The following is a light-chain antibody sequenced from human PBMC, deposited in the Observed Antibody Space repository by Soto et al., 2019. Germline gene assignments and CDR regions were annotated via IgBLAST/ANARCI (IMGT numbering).Light chain of an antibody. CDR3: QQYKDWPPLT. J-gene: IGKJ4*01. V-gene: IGKV3D-15*01. CDR1: QSVNIN. CDR2: GAS. Sequence: EIVMTQSPVTLSASPGERVTLSCRASQSVNINLAWYQQRHGQAPRVLIYGASNRASGIPGKFSGSGSGTDFTLTISSLEPDDLALYFCQQYKDWPPLTFGGGTRVEIK.